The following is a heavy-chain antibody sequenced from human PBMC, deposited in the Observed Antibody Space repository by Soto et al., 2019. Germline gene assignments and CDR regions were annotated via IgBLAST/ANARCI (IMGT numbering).Heavy chain of an antibody. D-gene: IGHD3-9*01. CDR1: GDTFNNFG. V-gene: IGHV1-18*01. CDR3: ARYLDYDILTGYRGPTNYDH. CDR2: ISAYSGDT. J-gene: IGHJ4*02. Sequence: GASVKVSCKASGDTFNNFGITWVRQAPGQGLEWMGWISAYSGDTKYAQKLQDRVTLTTDTATSTAYMELRSLRSDDTAVYYCARYLDYDILTGYRGPTNYDHWGQGTLVTVSA.